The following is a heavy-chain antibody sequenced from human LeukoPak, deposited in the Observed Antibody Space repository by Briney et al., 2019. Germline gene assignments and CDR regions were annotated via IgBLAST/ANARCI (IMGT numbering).Heavy chain of an antibody. V-gene: IGHV7-4-1*02. CDR3: ARDGMVRGARNLDP. CDR1: GYTFTSYA. Sequence: ASVKVSCKASGYTFTSYAMNWVRQAPGQGLEWMGWINTNTGNPTYAQGFTGRFVFSLDTSVSTAYLQISSLKAEDTAVYYCARDGMVRGARNLDPWGQGTLVTVSS. J-gene: IGHJ5*02. D-gene: IGHD3-10*01. CDR2: INTNTGNP.